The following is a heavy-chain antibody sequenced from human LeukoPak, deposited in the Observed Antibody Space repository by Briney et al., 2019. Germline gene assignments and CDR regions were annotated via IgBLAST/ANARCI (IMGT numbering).Heavy chain of an antibody. Sequence: SETLSLTCAVYGGSFSGYYWSWIRQPPGKGLEWIGEINHSGSTNYNPSLKSRVTISVDTSKNQFSLKLSSVTAADTAVYYCARSPLGDYESGWFDPWGQGTLVTVSS. J-gene: IGHJ5*02. CDR1: GGSFSGYY. CDR2: INHSGST. CDR3: ARSPLGDYESGWFDP. D-gene: IGHD4-17*01. V-gene: IGHV4-34*01.